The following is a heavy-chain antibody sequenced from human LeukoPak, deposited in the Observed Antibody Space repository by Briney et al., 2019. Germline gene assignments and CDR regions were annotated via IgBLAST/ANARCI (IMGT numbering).Heavy chain of an antibody. V-gene: IGHV3-30*04. CDR2: ISNDGRDK. CDR3: ARDRVSGSAVYYFDY. D-gene: IGHD1-1*01. J-gene: IGHJ4*02. Sequence: GGSLRLSCAASGFIFRSYPIHWVRQAPGKGLEWVAVISNDGRDKHHADSVKGRFTISRDNSKNTLYLQMNSLRADDTAVYYCARDRVSGSAVYYFDYWGQGTLVTVSS. CDR1: GFIFRSYP.